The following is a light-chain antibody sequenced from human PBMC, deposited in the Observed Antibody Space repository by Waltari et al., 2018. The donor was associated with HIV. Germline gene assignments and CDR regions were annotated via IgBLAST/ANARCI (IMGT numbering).Light chain of an antibody. Sequence: DIVLTQSPETLSVSLGERAAIHCKSEESVLSPSNNVNYFAWYQQRPGQPPTVLFSEASSRSSGVPVRFTASWSRTDVTLTIDDLQADDVAVYFCQQYYSTPTFGRGTQLV. CDR1: ESVLSPSNNVNY. CDR3: QQYYSTPT. CDR2: EAS. V-gene: IGKV4-1*01. J-gene: IGKJ5*01.